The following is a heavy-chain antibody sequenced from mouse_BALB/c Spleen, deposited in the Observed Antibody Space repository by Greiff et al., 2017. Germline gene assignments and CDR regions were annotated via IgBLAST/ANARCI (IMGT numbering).Heavy chain of an antibody. J-gene: IGHJ1*01. CDR1: GYTFTDYA. CDR2: ISTYYGDA. CDR3: ARGYYGSSYWYFDV. D-gene: IGHD1-1*01. Sequence: VQLQQSGAELVRPGVSVKISCKGSGYTFTDYAMHWVKQSHAKSLEWIGVISTYYGDASYNQKFKGKATMTVDKSYSTAYMELARLTSEDSAIYYCARGYYGSSYWYFDVWGAGTTVTVSS. V-gene: IGHV1S137*01.